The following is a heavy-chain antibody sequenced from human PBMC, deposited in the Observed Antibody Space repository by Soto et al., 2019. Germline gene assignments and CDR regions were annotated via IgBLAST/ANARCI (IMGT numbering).Heavy chain of an antibody. Sequence: EVQLVESGGGLVQPGGSLRLSCAASGFTFSSYSMNWVRQAPGKGLEWVSYIRSSSSTIYYADSVKGRFTISRDNAKNSLYLQMNSLRAEETAVYYCARPHSTVNIRDSQAYWGQGTLVTVSS. D-gene: IGHD4-17*01. J-gene: IGHJ4*02. CDR1: GFTFSSYS. CDR2: IRSSSSTI. CDR3: ARPHSTVNIRDSQAY. V-gene: IGHV3-48*01.